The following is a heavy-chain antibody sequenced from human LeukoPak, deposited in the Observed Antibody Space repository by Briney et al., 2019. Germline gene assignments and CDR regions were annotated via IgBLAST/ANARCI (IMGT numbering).Heavy chain of an antibody. CDR1: GGTFSSYA. J-gene: IGHJ6*03. CDR3: ARVAGYYYYYYMDV. Sequence: SVKVSCKASGGTFSSYAISWVQQAPGRGLEWMGGIIPIFGTANYAQKFQGRVTITTDESTSTAYMELSSLRSEDTAVYYCARVAGYYYYYYMDVWGKGTTVTVSS. CDR2: IIPIFGTA. V-gene: IGHV1-69*05.